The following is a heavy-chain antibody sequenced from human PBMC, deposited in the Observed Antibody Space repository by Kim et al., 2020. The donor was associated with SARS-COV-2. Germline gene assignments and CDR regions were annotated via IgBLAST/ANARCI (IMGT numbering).Heavy chain of an antibody. CDR2: ISGDGGST. J-gene: IGHJ4*02. V-gene: IGHV3-43*02. CDR1: GFTFDDYA. CDR3: AKDLTMVRGNKGPPNDY. D-gene: IGHD3-10*01. Sequence: GGSLRLSCAASGFTFDDYAMHWVRQAPGKGLEWVSLISGDGGSTYYADSVKGRFTISRDNSKNSLYLQMNSLRTEDTALYYCAKDLTMVRGNKGPPNDYWGQGTLVTVSS.